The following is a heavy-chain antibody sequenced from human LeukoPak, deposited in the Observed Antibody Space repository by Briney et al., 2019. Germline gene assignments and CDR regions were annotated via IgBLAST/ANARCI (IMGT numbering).Heavy chain of an antibody. CDR1: GGSISSYY. Sequence: PSETLSLTCTVSGGSISSYYWSWIRQPPGKGLEWIGYIYYSGSTNYNPSLKSRFTISVDTSKNQFSLKLSSVTAADTAVYYCARFSVAGRPFDYWGQGTLVTVSS. V-gene: IGHV4-59*01. J-gene: IGHJ4*02. CDR2: IYYSGST. D-gene: IGHD6-19*01. CDR3: ARFSVAGRPFDY.